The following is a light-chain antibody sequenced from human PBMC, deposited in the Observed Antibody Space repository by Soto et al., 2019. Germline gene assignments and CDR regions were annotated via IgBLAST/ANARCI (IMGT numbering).Light chain of an antibody. J-gene: IGKJ3*01. CDR1: QSISRN. CDR3: QQSYISPFT. Sequence: DIQMTQSPSSLSTSVGDRVTITCRASQSISRNLNWYQQKPGKAPKLLIYAATSLQSGVPSRFGGSGSGTDSTLNISSLQPEDFATYYCQQSYISPFTFGPGTKVGIK. V-gene: IGKV1-39*01. CDR2: AAT.